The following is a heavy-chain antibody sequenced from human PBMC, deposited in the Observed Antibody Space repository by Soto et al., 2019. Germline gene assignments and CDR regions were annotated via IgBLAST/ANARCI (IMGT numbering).Heavy chain of an antibody. CDR3: ARASSSLYYYYGMDV. CDR2: IYYSGST. D-gene: IGHD6-13*01. V-gene: IGHV4-31*03. Sequence: QVQLQESGPGLVKPSQTLSLTCTVSGDSIGSGGYHWTWIRQHPGKGLEWIGYIYYSGSTYYNRSFKRRITISVDMSKNQFSLSLSSVTAADTAVYYCARASSSLYYYYGMDVWGQGTTVTVSS. CDR1: GDSIGSGGYH. J-gene: IGHJ6*02.